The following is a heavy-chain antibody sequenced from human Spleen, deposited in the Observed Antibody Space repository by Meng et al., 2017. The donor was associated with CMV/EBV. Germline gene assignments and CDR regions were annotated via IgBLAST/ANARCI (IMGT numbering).Heavy chain of an antibody. CDR1: GFTFSSYA. J-gene: IGHJ6*02. Sequence: GESLKISCAASGFTFSSYAMSWVRQAPGKGLEWVSAISGSGGSTYYADSVKGRFTISRDNSKNTLYLQMNSLRAEDTAVYYCARDPWFGEAYGMDVWGQGTTVTVSS. CDR3: ARDPWFGEAYGMDV. D-gene: IGHD3-10*01. V-gene: IGHV3-23*01. CDR2: ISGSGGST.